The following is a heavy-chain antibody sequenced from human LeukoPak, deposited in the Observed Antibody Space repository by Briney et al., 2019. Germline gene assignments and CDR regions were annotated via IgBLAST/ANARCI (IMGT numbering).Heavy chain of an antibody. D-gene: IGHD2-15*01. CDR3: ARDHIGYCSGGSCIGVYGY. V-gene: IGHV1-2*02. CDR2: INPNSGGT. CDR1: GYTFTGYY. Sequence: GASVKVSCKASGYTFTGYYMHWVRQAPGQGLEWMGWINPNSGGTNYAQKFQGRVTMTRDTSISTAYMELSRLRSDDTAVYYCARDHIGYCSGGSCIGVYGYWGQGTLVTVSS. J-gene: IGHJ4*02.